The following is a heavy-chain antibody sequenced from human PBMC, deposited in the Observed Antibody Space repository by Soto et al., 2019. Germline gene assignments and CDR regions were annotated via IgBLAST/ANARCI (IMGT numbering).Heavy chain of an antibody. CDR3: ATAEVDY. J-gene: IGHJ4*02. CDR2: MTGDGRTT. Sequence: GGSLRLSCAASEFTFGDYWMHWVRQPPGKGPEWVSRMTGDGRTTQYADSVKGRFTASRDNAKSTLYLQMNSLRAEDTAVYYCATAEVDYWGPGTLVTVSS. CDR1: EFTFGDYW. V-gene: IGHV3-74*03.